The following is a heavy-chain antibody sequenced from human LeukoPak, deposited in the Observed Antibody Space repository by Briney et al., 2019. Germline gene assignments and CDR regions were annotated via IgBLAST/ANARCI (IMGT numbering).Heavy chain of an antibody. CDR3: ARHLAQGYGGNSVGAFDI. J-gene: IGHJ3*02. Sequence: PSASVKVSCKASGGTFSSYAISWVRQAPGQGLEWMGWISAYNGNTNYAQKLQGRVTMTTDTSTSTAYMELRSLRSDDTAVYYCARHLAQGYGGNSVGAFDIWGQGTMVTVSS. V-gene: IGHV1-18*01. CDR2: ISAYNGNT. CDR1: GGTFSSYA. D-gene: IGHD4-23*01.